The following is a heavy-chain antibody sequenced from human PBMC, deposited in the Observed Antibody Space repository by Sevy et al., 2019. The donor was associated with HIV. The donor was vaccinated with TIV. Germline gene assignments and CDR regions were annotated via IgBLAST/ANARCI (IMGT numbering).Heavy chain of an antibody. Sequence: SETLSLTCTVSNDSVSSGTFHWSWIRQPPQKGLEWIGYIYSSGNTNYNPSLKRRVTISVDTSKKQFSLRLNSVTAADTAVYYCARLRWPEAHFDYWGQGTLVTVSS. J-gene: IGHJ4*02. V-gene: IGHV4-61*01. CDR2: IYSSGNT. CDR1: NDSVSSGTFH. CDR3: ARLRWPEAHFDY. D-gene: IGHD2-15*01.